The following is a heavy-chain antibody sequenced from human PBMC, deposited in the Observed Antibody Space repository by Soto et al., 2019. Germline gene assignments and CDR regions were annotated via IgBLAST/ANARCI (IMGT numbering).Heavy chain of an antibody. V-gene: IGHV1-3*01. CDR3: ARGILSVGPRADAAFDV. D-gene: IGHD2-21*01. J-gene: IGHJ3*01. CDR1: GFSFSDNL. CDR2: INPDNGNT. Sequence: QVQLVQSGAEVRKPGASVNISCRASGFSFSDNLINWVRQAPGQSLEWMGWINPDNGNTRYSQTLPGRVSISRHASASRACVEGSALTSEDTAVYSCARGILSVGPRADAAFDVWGQGTMVTVSS.